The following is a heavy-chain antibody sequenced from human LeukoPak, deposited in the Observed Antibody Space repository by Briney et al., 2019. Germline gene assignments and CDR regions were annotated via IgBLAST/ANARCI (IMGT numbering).Heavy chain of an antibody. V-gene: IGHV1-46*01. Sequence: GASVKVSCKASGYTFTSYYMHWVRQAPGQGLEWMGIINPSGGSTSYAQKFRGRVTMTRDTSTSTVYMELSSLRSEDTAVYYCARATTVTPPGYWGQGTLVTVSS. D-gene: IGHD4-17*01. CDR3: ARATTVTPPGY. J-gene: IGHJ4*02. CDR1: GYTFTSYY. CDR2: INPSGGST.